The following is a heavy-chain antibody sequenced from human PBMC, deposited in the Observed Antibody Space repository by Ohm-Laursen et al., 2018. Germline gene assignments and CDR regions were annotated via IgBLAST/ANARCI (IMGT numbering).Heavy chain of an antibody. V-gene: IGHV1-18*01. J-gene: IGHJ4*02. CDR2: ISTYDGKT. Sequence: SVKVSCKTSGYTFNHYGISWVRQAPGQGLEWMGWISTYDGKTQFGQKFQDRVTMNTDMSTSTAYMELSSLRSEDTAVYYCARGRYYGSGSRIKSYYFDYWGQGTLVTVSS. D-gene: IGHD3-10*01. CDR1: GYTFNHYG. CDR3: ARGRYYGSGSRIKSYYFDY.